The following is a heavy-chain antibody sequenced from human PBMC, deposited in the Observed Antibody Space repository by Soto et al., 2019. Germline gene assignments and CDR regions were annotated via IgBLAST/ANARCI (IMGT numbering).Heavy chain of an antibody. CDR3: ARDLEGAPEGTAMAY. D-gene: IGHD5-18*01. CDR2: ISYDGSNK. Sequence: GSLRLSCAASGFTFSSYAMHWVRQAPGKGLEWVAVISYDGSNKYYADSVKGRFTISRDNSKNTLYLQMNSLRAEDTAVYYCARDLEGAPEGTAMAYWGQGTLVTVSS. V-gene: IGHV3-30-3*01. J-gene: IGHJ4*02. CDR1: GFTFSSYA.